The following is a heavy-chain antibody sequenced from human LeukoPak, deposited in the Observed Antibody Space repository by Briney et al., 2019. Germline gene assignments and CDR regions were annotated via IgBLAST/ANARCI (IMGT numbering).Heavy chain of an antibody. CDR1: GGSISSGSYY. J-gene: IGHJ4*02. D-gene: IGHD1-26*01. Sequence: SQTLSLTCTVSGGSISSGSYYWSWIRQPAGKGLEWIGRIYTSGSTNYNPSLKSRVTMSVDTSKNQFSLKLSSVTAADTAVYYCARDDDGATLGYWGQGTLVTVSS. V-gene: IGHV4-61*02. CDR3: ARDDDGATLGY. CDR2: IYTSGST.